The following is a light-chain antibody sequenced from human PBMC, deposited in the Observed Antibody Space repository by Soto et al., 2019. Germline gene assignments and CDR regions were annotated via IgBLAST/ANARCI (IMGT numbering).Light chain of an antibody. CDR1: QGVSTW. J-gene: IGKJ4*01. CDR3: QQYNTFPLT. CDR2: ATS. V-gene: IGKV1D-16*01. Sequence: DIQLTQSPSSLAASVGDRVTITCRASQGVSTWLAWHQQKPEKAPKSLVYATSKLQSGVPSRFNGTGSGTEFTLTISSLQPEDVAPYFCQQYNTFPLTFGGGTKVEIK.